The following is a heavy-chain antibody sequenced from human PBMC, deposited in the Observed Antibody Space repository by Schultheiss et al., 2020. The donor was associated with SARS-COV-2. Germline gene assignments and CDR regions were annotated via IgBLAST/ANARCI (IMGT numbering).Heavy chain of an antibody. V-gene: IGHV3-66*01. D-gene: IGHD1-1*01. CDR3: LASGYPFDY. J-gene: IGHJ4*02. CDR2: IYSGGYT. CDR1: GLTVSSNY. Sequence: GGSLRLSCAASGLTVSSNYMSWVRQAPGKGLEWVSVIYSGGYTDYANSVKDRFTVSRDNFRHMVYLQLSSVRPDDTAVYYCLASGYPFDYWGRGTLVTVSS.